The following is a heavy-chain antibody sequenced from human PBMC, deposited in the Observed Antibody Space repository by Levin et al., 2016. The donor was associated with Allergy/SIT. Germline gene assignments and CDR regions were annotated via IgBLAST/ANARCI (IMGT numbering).Heavy chain of an antibody. V-gene: IGHV5-10-1*01. CDR2: IDPSDSYT. D-gene: IGHD4-17*01. Sequence: VRQMPGKGLEWMGRIDPSDSYTNYSPSFQGHVTISADKSISTAYLQWSSLKASDTAMYYCARRRTTVTTDWFDPWGQGTLVTVSS. J-gene: IGHJ5*02. CDR3: ARRRTTVTTDWFDP.